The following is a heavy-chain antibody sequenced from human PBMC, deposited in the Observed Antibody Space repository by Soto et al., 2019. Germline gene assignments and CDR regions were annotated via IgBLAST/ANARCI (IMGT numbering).Heavy chain of an antibody. Sequence: GSLRLSCAASGFTFSSYAMSWVRQAPGKGLEWVSAISGSGGSTYYADSVKGRFTISRDNSKNTLYLQMNSLRAEDTAVYYCAKDIRSRLFPESNWFDPWGQGTLVTVSS. CDR3: AKDIRSRLFPESNWFDP. V-gene: IGHV3-23*01. CDR2: ISGSGGST. CDR1: GFTFSSYA. J-gene: IGHJ5*02. D-gene: IGHD3-22*01.